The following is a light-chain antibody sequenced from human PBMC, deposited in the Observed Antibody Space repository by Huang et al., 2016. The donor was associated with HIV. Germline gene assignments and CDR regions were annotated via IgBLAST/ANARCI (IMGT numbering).Light chain of an antibody. V-gene: IGKV1-NL1*01. J-gene: IGKJ1*01. CDR2: GAA. CDR1: LGIISS. Sequence: DIQMTQSPSSLSASIGDKVTTSCRASLGIISSLAWYHQQPGKAPKLLLYGAANLEGGVPSRFSGSGSGTDYTLTIRNLQPEDFATYYCQQYYSSPWTFGQGTRVEIK. CDR3: QQYYSSPWT.